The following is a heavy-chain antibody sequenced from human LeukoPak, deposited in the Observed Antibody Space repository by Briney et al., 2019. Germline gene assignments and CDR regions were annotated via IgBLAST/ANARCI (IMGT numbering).Heavy chain of an antibody. V-gene: IGHV3-30*02. CDR3: AKDHRYCSSTSCSGGYYYYYMDV. CDR2: IRYDGSNK. D-gene: IGHD2-2*01. Sequence: GGSLRLSCAASGFTFRDYYMSWVRQASGKGLEWVAFIRYDGSNKYYADSVKGRFTISRDNSKNTLYLQMNSLRAEDTAVYYCAKDHRYCSSTSCSGGYYYYYMDVWGKGTTVTVSS. J-gene: IGHJ6*03. CDR1: GFTFRDYY.